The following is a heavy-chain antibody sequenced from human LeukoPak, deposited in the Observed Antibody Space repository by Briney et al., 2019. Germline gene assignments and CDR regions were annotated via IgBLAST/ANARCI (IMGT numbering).Heavy chain of an antibody. CDR3: VKVSGPYDSSPIDY. CDR2: INSDGINT. CDR1: GFTFSNYW. D-gene: IGHD3-22*01. J-gene: IGHJ4*02. V-gene: IGHV3-74*01. Sequence: GGSLRLSCAASGFTFSNYWMHWARHAPGKGLVWVSRINSDGINTSYADSVKGRFTISRDSSKNTLYLQMNSLRAEDTAVYYCVKVSGPYDSSPIDYWGQGTLVTVSS.